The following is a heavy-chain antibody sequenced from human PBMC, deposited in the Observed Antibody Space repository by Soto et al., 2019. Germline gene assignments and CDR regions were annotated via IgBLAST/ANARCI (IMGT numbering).Heavy chain of an antibody. J-gene: IGHJ6*02. CDR2: IYHSGGA. V-gene: IGHV4-31*03. CDR3: ARDYYGAGSQYYYYGMEV. Sequence: SETLSLTCTVSGDSITSGGYYWSWLRQPAGKGLEWIGYIYHSGGASYNPSLRGRAVISIDTSRNQFSLRLNAVTAADTATYYCARDYYGAGSQYYYYGMEVWGQGTTVTVSS. CDR1: GDSITSGGYY. D-gene: IGHD3-10*01.